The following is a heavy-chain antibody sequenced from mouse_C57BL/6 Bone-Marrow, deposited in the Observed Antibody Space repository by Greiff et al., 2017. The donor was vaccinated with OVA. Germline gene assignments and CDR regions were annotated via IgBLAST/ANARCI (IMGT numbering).Heavy chain of an antibody. V-gene: IGHV1-54*01. CDR1: GYAFPNYL. CDR3: ARGGRSYYGNFYYFDY. J-gene: IGHJ2*01. CDR2: INPGSGGT. D-gene: IGHD2-1*01. Sequence: VQLQQSGAELVRPGTSVKVSCKASGYAFPNYLIEWVKQRPGQGLEWIGVINPGSGGTTYNEKFKGKATLTADKASSTAYMQLSSLTSEDSAVYFCARGGRSYYGNFYYFDYWGQGTTLTVSS.